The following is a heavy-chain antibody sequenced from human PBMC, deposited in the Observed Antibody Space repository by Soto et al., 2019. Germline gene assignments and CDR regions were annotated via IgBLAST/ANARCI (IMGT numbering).Heavy chain of an antibody. CDR1: GDSISNLDYF. D-gene: IGHD7-27*01. J-gene: IGHJ5*01. CDR2: IYKSATT. CDR3: ARGRYCLTGRCFPNWFDS. V-gene: IGHV4-30-4*01. Sequence: SETLSLTCSVSGDSISNLDYFWAWIRQPPGQALEYIGYIYKSATTYYNPSFESRVAISVDTSKSQFSLNVTSVTAADTAVYFCARGRYCLTGRCFPNWFDSWGQGALVTISS.